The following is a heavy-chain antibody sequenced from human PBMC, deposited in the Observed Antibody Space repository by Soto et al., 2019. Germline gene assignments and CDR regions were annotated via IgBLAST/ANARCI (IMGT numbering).Heavy chain of an antibody. V-gene: IGHV5-51*01. CDR2: IYPADSDT. CDR3: ARMDSSGLGIDY. D-gene: IGHD3-22*01. Sequence: GESLKISCKGSGYSFTNYWIGWVRQMPGKGLEWMGMIYPADSDTRYSPPFQGQVTISADKSISTAYLQWGSLKASDTAMYYCARMDSSGLGIDYWGQGTLVTVSS. CDR1: GYSFTNYW. J-gene: IGHJ4*02.